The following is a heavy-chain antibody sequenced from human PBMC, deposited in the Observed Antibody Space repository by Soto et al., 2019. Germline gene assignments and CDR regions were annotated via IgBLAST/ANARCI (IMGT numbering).Heavy chain of an antibody. CDR3: ARAPYYDFWSGYYGPGDY. CDR1: GYTFTSYD. J-gene: IGHJ4*02. V-gene: IGHV1-8*01. D-gene: IGHD3-3*01. CDR2: MNPNSGNT. Sequence: ASVKVSCKASGYTFTSYDINWVRQATGQGHERMGWMNPNSGNTGYAQKFQGRVTMTRNTSISTAYMELSSLRSEDTAVYYCARAPYYDFWSGYYGPGDYWGQGTLVTVSS.